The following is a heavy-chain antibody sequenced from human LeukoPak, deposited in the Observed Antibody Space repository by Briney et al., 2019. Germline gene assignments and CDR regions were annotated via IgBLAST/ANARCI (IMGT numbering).Heavy chain of an antibody. D-gene: IGHD6-19*01. CDR3: AKDKSTSSGWYYFGF. V-gene: IGHV3-9*01. CDR1: GFTFDNYA. Sequence: GGSLRLSCAASGFTFDNYAMQWVRQAPGKGLEWVSGISWNSGTIGYADSVKGRFTISRDNAKNSLYLQMNSLRAEDTALYYCAKDKSTSSGWYYFGFWGQGTLVTVSS. CDR2: ISWNSGTI. J-gene: IGHJ4*02.